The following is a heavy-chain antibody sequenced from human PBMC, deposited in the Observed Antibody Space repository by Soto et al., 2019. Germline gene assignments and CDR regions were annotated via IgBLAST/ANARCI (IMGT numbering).Heavy chain of an antibody. Sequence: QLQLQESGPGLVKPSETLSLTCTVSGGSISSSSYYWGWIRQPPGKGLEWIGSIYYSGSTYYNPALKSRVTISVDTSKNQFSLKLSSVTAADTAVYYCARQGYCSGGSCYFTYYYYYYMDVWGKGTTVTVSS. J-gene: IGHJ6*03. CDR3: ARQGYCSGGSCYFTYYYYYYMDV. V-gene: IGHV4-39*01. CDR1: GGSISSSSYY. D-gene: IGHD2-15*01. CDR2: IYYSGST.